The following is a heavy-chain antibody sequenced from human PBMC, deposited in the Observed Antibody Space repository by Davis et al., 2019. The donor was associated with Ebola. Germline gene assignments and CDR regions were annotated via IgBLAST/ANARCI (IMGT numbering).Heavy chain of an antibody. Sequence: PGGSLRLSCAASGFTFSSYAMSWVRQAPGKGLEWIGRIKSKTDGGTADFAAPLKGRFTISRHDSKNTLYLQMNSLKTEDTAVYYCTTESSGSYYIGAFDIWGQGTMVTVSS. V-gene: IGHV3-15*01. J-gene: IGHJ3*02. CDR2: IKSKTDGGTA. CDR3: TTESSGSYYIGAFDI. D-gene: IGHD1-26*01. CDR1: GFTFSSYA.